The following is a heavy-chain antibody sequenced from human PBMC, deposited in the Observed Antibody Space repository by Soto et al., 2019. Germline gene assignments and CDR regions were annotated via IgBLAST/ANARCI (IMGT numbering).Heavy chain of an antibody. Sequence: SETLSLTCTVSGGSISSSNYYWGWIRQPPGKGLEWIGSIYYSGSTYYNPSLKSRVTISVDTSKNQFSLKLSSVTAADTAVYYCARHWNYFPNWFDPWGQGTLVTVSS. V-gene: IGHV4-39*01. CDR1: GGSISSSNYY. J-gene: IGHJ5*02. CDR3: ARHWNYFPNWFDP. CDR2: IYYSGST. D-gene: IGHD1-7*01.